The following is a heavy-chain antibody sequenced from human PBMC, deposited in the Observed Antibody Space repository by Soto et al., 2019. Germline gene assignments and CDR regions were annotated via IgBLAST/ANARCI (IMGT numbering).Heavy chain of an antibody. CDR2: ISSDGTTT. Sequence: EVQLVQSGGGLAQPGKSLRLSCAASGFTFRKFWMHWVRQVPGKGPVWVSYISSDGTTTDYADSVKGRFTISRDNAKDTLYLQMDSLRAEDTAVYCCAIQDCTNDVCLEAAVTVGGALESWGQGTLVTVSS. J-gene: IGHJ1*01. D-gene: IGHD2-8*01. CDR3: AIQDCTNDVCLEAAVTVGGALES. CDR1: GFTFRKFW. V-gene: IGHV3-74*01.